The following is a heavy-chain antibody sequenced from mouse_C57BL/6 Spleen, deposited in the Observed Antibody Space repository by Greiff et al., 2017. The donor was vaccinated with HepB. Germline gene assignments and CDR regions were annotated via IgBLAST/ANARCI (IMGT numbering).Heavy chain of an antibody. CDR1: GYAFSSYW. CDR3: ARSITTVEGTFAY. CDR2: IYPGDGDT. D-gene: IGHD1-1*01. V-gene: IGHV1-80*01. Sequence: QVQLKQSGAELVKPGASVKISCKASGYAFSSYWMNWVKQRPGKGLEWIGQIYPGDGDTNYNGKFKGKATLTADKSSSTAYMQLSSLTSEDSAVYFCARSITTVEGTFAYWGQGTLVTVSA. J-gene: IGHJ3*01.